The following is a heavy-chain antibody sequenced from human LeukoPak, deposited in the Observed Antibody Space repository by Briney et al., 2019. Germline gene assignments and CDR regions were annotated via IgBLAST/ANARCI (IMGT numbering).Heavy chain of an antibody. V-gene: IGHV1-18*01. Sequence: ASVKVSCKASGYTFTSYGISWVRQAPGQGLEWMGWISAYNGNTNYAQKLQGRVTMTTNTSTSTAYMELRSLRSDDTAVYYCAREVEWLRYFDYWGQGALVTVSS. CDR2: ISAYNGNT. J-gene: IGHJ4*02. CDR1: GYTFTSYG. D-gene: IGHD5-12*01. CDR3: AREVEWLRYFDY.